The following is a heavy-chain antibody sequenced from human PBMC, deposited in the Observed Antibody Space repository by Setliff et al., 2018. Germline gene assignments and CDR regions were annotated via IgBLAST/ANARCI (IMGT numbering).Heavy chain of an antibody. D-gene: IGHD5-18*01. V-gene: IGHV3-7*03. Sequence: GSLRLSCTASGLSYSNDWVSWVRQAPGKGLEWLASINPHGSEKYYADSVKGRFTISRDNAKNSVFLQMNSLKTEDTAVYYCARDVGYTYGLDFGGQGTLVTVSS. CDR1: GLSYSNDW. J-gene: IGHJ4*02. CDR2: INPHGSEK. CDR3: ARDVGYTYGLDF.